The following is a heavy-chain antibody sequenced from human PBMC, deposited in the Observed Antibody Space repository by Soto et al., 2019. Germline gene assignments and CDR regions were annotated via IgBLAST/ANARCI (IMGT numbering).Heavy chain of an antibody. J-gene: IGHJ6*02. CDR2: IYYSGST. CDR1: GGSISSSSYY. CDR3: ARRVRFLEWLLYDVGYYYYGMDV. D-gene: IGHD3-3*01. V-gene: IGHV4-39*01. Sequence: SETLSLTCTVSGGSISSSSYYWGWIRQPPGKGLEWIGSIYYSGSTYYNPSLKSRVTISVDTSKNQFSLKLSSVTAADTAVYYCARRVRFLEWLLYDVGYYYYGMDVWGQGTTVTVSS.